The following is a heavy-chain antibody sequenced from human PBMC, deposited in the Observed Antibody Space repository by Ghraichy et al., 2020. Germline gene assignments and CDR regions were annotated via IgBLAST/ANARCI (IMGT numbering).Heavy chain of an antibody. Sequence: LSLTCAASGFNFNNYAMNWVRQAPGKGLEWVSYISITSAIYYADSVRGRFTISRDNAKNSLYLQMNSLRDEDAAVYYCARDYNWAFDHWGQGALVTVSS. D-gene: IGHD1-20*01. J-gene: IGHJ4*02. CDR1: GFNFNNYA. CDR3: ARDYNWAFDH. CDR2: ISITSAI. V-gene: IGHV3-48*02.